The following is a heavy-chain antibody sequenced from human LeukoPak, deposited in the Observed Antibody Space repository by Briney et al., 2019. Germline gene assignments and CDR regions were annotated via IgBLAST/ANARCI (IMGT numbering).Heavy chain of an antibody. CDR3: ARVTYYYDSSGYEYFDY. V-gene: IGHV1-18*01. CDR1: GYTFTSYG. Sequence: ASVEVSCKASGYTFTSYGISWVRQAPGQGLEWMGWISAYNGNTNYAQKLQGRVTMTTDTSTSTAYMELRSLRSDDTAVYYCARVTYYYDSSGYEYFDYWGQGTLVTVSS. D-gene: IGHD3-22*01. J-gene: IGHJ4*02. CDR2: ISAYNGNT.